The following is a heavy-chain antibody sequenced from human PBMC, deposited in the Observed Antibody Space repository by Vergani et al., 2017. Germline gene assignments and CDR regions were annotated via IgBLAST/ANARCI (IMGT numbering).Heavy chain of an antibody. CDR1: GGSISSHY. D-gene: IGHD5-18*01. CDR2: IYYSGST. Sequence: QVQLQESGPGLVKPSETLSLTCTVSGGSISSHYWSWIRQPPGKGLEWIGYIYYSGSTNYNPSLKSRVTISVDTSKNQFSLKLSSVTAADTAVYYCASGDSYGYMWAFDYWGQGTLVTVSS. V-gene: IGHV4-59*11. CDR3: ASGDSYGYMWAFDY. J-gene: IGHJ4*02.